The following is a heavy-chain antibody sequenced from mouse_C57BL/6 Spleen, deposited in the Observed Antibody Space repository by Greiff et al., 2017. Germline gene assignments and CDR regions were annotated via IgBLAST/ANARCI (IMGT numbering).Heavy chain of an antibody. D-gene: IGHD1-1*01. CDR2: IYPGSGST. Sequence: QVQLQQPGAELVKPGASVKMSCKASGYTFTSYWITWVKQRPGQGLEWIGDIYPGSGSTNYNEKFKSKATLTVDTSSSTAYMQLSSLTSEDSAVYYWARHYYGRSNYYAMDYWGQGTSVTVSS. CDR1: GYTFTSYW. CDR3: ARHYYGRSNYYAMDY. J-gene: IGHJ4*01. V-gene: IGHV1-55*01.